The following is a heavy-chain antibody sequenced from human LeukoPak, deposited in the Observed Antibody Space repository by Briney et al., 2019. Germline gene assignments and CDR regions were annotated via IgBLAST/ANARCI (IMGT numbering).Heavy chain of an antibody. J-gene: IGHJ4*02. CDR1: GFTFSSYG. CDR2: ISYDGSNK. V-gene: IGHV3-30*18. CDR3: AKISRTGTTVCYFDY. D-gene: IGHD1-7*01. Sequence: PGGSLRLSCAASGFTFSSYGMHWVRQAPGKGLEWVAVISYDGSNKYYADSVKGRFTISRDNSKNTLYLQMNSLRAEDTAVYYCAKISRTGTTVCYFDYWGQGTLVTVSS.